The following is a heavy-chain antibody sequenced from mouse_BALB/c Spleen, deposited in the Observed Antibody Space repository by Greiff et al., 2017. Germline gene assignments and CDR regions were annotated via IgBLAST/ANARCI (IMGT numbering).Heavy chain of an antibody. J-gene: IGHJ4*01. CDR1: GFSLTSYG. Sequence: VQLVESGPGLVAPSQSLSITCTVSGFSLTSYGVHWVRQPPGKGLEWLGVIWAGGSTNYNSALMSRLSISKDNSKSQVFLKMNSLQTDDTAMYYCAREVTTVVEDYYAMDYWGQGTSVTVSS. CDR3: AREVTTVVEDYYAMDY. CDR2: IWAGGST. D-gene: IGHD1-1*01. V-gene: IGHV2-9*02.